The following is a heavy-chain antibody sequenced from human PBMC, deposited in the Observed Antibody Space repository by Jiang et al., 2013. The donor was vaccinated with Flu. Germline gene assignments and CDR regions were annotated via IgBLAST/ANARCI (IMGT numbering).Heavy chain of an antibody. J-gene: IGHJ4*02. CDR1: GFGVSSSF. D-gene: IGHD1-14*01. Sequence: GGSLRLSCAASGFGVSSSFMNWVRQSPAKGLEWVAILYRGGETYYADSVRDRFTISRHNFDNMLYLDMSSLSTDDTAVYYCARGAAPNLADNWGRGTLVTVS. CDR2: LYRGGET. V-gene: IGHV3-53*04. CDR3: ARGAAPNLADN.